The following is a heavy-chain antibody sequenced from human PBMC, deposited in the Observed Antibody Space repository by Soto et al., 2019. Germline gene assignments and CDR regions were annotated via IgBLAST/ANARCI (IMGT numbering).Heavy chain of an antibody. V-gene: IGHV1-18*01. J-gene: IGHJ4*02. CDR3: ARGRYGDY. CDR1: GYAFTTYG. Sequence: QVHLVQSGAEVKKPGASVKVSCKGSGYAFTTYGITWVRQAPGQGLEWMGWISAHNGNTNYAQKLQGRVTVTRDTSTSAAYMELRSLRSDDKAVYYCARGRYGDYWGQGDLVTVPS. CDR2: ISAHNGNT. D-gene: IGHD1-1*01.